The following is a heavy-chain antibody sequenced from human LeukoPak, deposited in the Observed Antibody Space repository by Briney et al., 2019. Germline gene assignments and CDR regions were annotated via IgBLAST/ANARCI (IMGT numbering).Heavy chain of an antibody. Sequence: GGSLRLSCSASGFTFSSYAMHWVRQAPGKGLEYVSAISSSGGFTYYADSVKGRFTISRDNSKNTLYLQMNSLRAEDTAVYYCTRAYDGSGYYYGTGYWGQGTLVTVSS. J-gene: IGHJ4*02. CDR2: ISSSGGFT. D-gene: IGHD3-22*01. CDR1: GFTFSSYA. CDR3: TRAYDGSGYYYGTGY. V-gene: IGHV3-64*04.